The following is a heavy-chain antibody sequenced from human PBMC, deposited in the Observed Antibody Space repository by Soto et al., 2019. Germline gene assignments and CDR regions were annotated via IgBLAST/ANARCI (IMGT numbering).Heavy chain of an antibody. D-gene: IGHD6-13*01. V-gene: IGHV1-69*01. CDR2: IIPNCGTA. J-gene: IGHJ5*02. Sequence: QVQLVQSGAELKKPWSSVKVTCAASGGTFSSYAMSWVRQAPGQGLEWMGGIIPNCGTANYAPMFQGRVTITADESTSPSSMELSSVRSEDTAVYYCARAGIRYRWYVGGGFDHWGQGTLVTVSS. CDR1: GGTFSSYA. CDR3: ARAGIRYRWYVGGGFDH.